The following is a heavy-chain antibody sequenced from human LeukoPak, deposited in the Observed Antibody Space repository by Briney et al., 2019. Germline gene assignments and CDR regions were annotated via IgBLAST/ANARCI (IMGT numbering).Heavy chain of an antibody. J-gene: IGHJ6*03. CDR1: GFTFDDYA. CDR2: ITWNSGSI. D-gene: IGHD6-13*01. CDR3: AFSSWYDPYYYYYMDV. Sequence: GGSLRLSCAASGFTFDDYAMHWVRQAPGKGLEWVSGITWNSGSIVYADSVKGRFTISRDNAENSLYLQMNSLRAEDTAVYYCAFSSWYDPYYYYYMDVWGKGTTVTVSS. V-gene: IGHV3-9*01.